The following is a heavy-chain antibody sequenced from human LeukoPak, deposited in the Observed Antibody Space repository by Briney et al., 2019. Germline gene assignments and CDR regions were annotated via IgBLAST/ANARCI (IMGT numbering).Heavy chain of an antibody. CDR3: VRVGYSGLLDS. CDR1: GGSFSGHF. Sequence: PSETLSLTCAVYGGSFSGHFWSWIRQPPGKGLEWIGDINHSGSTNYNPSLESRVTISVETSKTQFSLSLRSLTAADTAVYFCVRVGYSGLLDSWGKGTLVTVSS. D-gene: IGHD5-12*01. J-gene: IGHJ4*02. V-gene: IGHV4-34*01. CDR2: INHSGST.